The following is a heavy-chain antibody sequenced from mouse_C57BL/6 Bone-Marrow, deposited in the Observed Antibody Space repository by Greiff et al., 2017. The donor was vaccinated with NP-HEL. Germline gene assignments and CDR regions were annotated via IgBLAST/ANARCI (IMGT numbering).Heavy chain of an antibody. CDR1: GYTFTSYW. CDR2: IDPSDSYT. V-gene: IGHV1-50*01. Sequence: QVQLKQPGAELVKPGASVKLSCKASGYTFTSYWMQWVKQRPGQGLEWIGEIDPSDSYTNYNQKFKGKATLTVDTSSSTAYMQLSSLTSEDSAVDYCAISGCYHFYYAMDYWGQGTSVTVSS. D-gene: IGHD2-12*01. J-gene: IGHJ4*01. CDR3: AISGCYHFYYAMDY.